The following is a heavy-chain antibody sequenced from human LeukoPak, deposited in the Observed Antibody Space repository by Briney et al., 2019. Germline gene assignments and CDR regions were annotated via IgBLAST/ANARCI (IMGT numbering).Heavy chain of an antibody. D-gene: IGHD2-2*01. J-gene: IGHJ5*02. CDR1: GYTFTGYY. CDR3: ARDLGGRYCSSTSCYDQNWFDP. CDR2: INPNSGGT. Sequence: ASVKVSCKASGYTFTGYYMHWVRQAPGQGLEWMGWINPNSGGTNYAQKFQGRVTMTRDTSISTAYMELSRLRSDDTAVYYCARDLGGRYCSSTSCYDQNWFDPWGQGTLVTVSS. V-gene: IGHV1-2*02.